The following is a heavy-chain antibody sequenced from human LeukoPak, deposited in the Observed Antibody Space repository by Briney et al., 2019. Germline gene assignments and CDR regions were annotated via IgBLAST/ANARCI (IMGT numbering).Heavy chain of an antibody. V-gene: IGHV3-23*01. CDR2: ITVSGGST. J-gene: IGHJ4*02. CDR3: AKEPSLDSYSGYDGYFDS. D-gene: IGHD5-12*01. CDR1: GFTFSSYA. Sequence: GGSLRLSCAASGFTFSSYAMSWVRQAPGKGLDWVSRITVSGGSTYYADSVKGRFTISRDNSKNTLYLQMNSLRAEDTAVYYCAKEPSLDSYSGYDGYFDSWGQGTLVTVSS.